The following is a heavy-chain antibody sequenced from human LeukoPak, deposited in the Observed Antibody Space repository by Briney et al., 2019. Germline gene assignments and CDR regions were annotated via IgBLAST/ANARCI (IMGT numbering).Heavy chain of an antibody. CDR3: AREADSGYYRTVDY. V-gene: IGHV3-30-3*01. J-gene: IGHJ4*02. D-gene: IGHD3-10*01. CDR2: MSYDGSER. CDR1: GFTLSRYG. Sequence: GRSLTLSCTASGFTLSRYGMHWVRQAPGKGLEWVGVMSYDGSERHYVDSVRGRFTISRDTSKNTLDLEMNSLKTEDTAVYYCAREADSGYYRTVDYWGQGTLVTVSS.